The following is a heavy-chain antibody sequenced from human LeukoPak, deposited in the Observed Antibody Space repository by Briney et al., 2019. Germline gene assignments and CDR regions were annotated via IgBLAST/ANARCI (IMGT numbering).Heavy chain of an antibody. CDR3: ARAEYSSSPIDY. D-gene: IGHD6-13*01. Sequence: PSETLSLTCTVSGGSISSYYWSWIRQPPGKGLEWIGYMYYSGSTNYNPSLKSRVTISVDTSKNQFSLKLTSVTAADTAVYYCARAEYSSSPIDYWGQGTLVTVSS. J-gene: IGHJ4*02. V-gene: IGHV4-59*01. CDR2: MYYSGST. CDR1: GGSISSYY.